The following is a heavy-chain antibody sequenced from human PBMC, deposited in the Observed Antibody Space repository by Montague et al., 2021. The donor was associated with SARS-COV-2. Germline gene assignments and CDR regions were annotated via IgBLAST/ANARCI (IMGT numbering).Heavy chain of an antibody. D-gene: IGHD2-15*01. CDR3: ARGVVAATPGMDV. V-gene: IGHV4-4*07. J-gene: IGHJ4*02. CDR1: GDPISGFF. Sequence: SETLSLTCSVSGDPISGFFWNWIWQPAGKGLEWNGRIYASGGTNXNPYLESQVNMSVDTYKTQFSLKVNSVTAAATAMYYCARGVVAATPGMDVWGRGTLVTVSS. CDR2: IYASGGT.